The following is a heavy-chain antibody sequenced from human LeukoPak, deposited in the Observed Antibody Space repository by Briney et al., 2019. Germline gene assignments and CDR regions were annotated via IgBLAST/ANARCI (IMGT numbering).Heavy chain of an antibody. Sequence: GASVKVSRKASGYTFTGYYMHWVRQAPGQGLEWMGWINPNSGGTNYAQKFQGRVTMTSDTSISTAFMELRLRSDDTAVYYCARVIRGYYGSGSYYEAFDIWGQGTMVTVSS. CDR1: GYTFTGYY. D-gene: IGHD3-10*01. J-gene: IGHJ3*02. V-gene: IGHV1-2*02. CDR2: INPNSGGT. CDR3: ARVIRGYYGSGSYYEAFDI.